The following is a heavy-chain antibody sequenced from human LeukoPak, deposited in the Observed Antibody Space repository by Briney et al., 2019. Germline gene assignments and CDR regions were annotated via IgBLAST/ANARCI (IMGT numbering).Heavy chain of an antibody. CDR1: GFTFSSYG. V-gene: IGHV3-23*01. CDR3: AKGSYYGSGSYFWFDP. Sequence: GGTLRLSCAASGFTFSSYGMSWVRQAPGKGLKWVSAISGSGGSTYYADSVKGRFTISRDNSKNTLYLQMNSLRAEDTAVYYCAKGSYYGSGSYFWFDPWGQGTLVTVSS. J-gene: IGHJ5*02. CDR2: ISGSGGST. D-gene: IGHD3-10*01.